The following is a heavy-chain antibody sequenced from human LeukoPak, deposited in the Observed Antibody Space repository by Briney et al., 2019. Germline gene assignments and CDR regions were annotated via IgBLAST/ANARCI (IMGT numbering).Heavy chain of an antibody. J-gene: IGHJ5*02. CDR3: ARALGVTTVTTIP. D-gene: IGHD4-17*01. CDR1: GGSFSGYY. CDR2: INHSGST. V-gene: IGHV4-34*01. Sequence: SETLSLTCAVYGGSFSGYYWSWIRQPPGKGLEWIGEINHSGSTNYNPSLKSRVTISVDTSENQFSLKLSSVTAADTAVYYCARALGVTTVTTIPWGQGTLVTVSS.